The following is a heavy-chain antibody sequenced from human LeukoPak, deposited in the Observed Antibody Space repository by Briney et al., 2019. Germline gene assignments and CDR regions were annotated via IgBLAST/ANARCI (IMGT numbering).Heavy chain of an antibody. CDR1: GFTFGDYS. J-gene: IGHJ4*02. CDR3: IRGGYNYAY. V-gene: IGHV3-49*04. D-gene: IGHD1-1*01. Sequence: GGSLRLSCTASGFTFGDYSMSWVRQAPGKGLEWVGFIRSKAYGGTTENAASVKGRFIISRDDSKSIAYLQMNSLKTEDTAVYYCIRGGYNYAYWGQGTLVTVSS. CDR2: IRSKAYGGTT.